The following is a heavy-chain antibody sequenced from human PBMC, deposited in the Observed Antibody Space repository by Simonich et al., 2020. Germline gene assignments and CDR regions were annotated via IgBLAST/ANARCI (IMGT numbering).Heavy chain of an antibody. CDR2: LNGKGCST. CDR1: GFTFDDYG. J-gene: IGHJ4*02. CDR3: ARGRNDFDY. D-gene: IGHD1-1*01. V-gene: IGHV3-20*01. Sequence: EVQLVESGGGVVRPGGSLRRSCAAAGFTFDDYGMSWVRQDQGNGLEWVFVLNGKGCSTVYADSVKGRVTISRDNAKNSLYLQMNSLRAEDTALYHCARGRNDFDYWGQGTLVTVSS.